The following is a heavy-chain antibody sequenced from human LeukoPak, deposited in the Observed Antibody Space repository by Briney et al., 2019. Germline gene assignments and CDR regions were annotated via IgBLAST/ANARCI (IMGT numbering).Heavy chain of an antibody. Sequence: GASVKVSCKASGYTSIGYYIHWVRQAPGQGLEWMAWINPNSGDTNYAQKFQGRVTMTRDTSISTAYMELSRLRSDDTAVYYCARERVTPLRDDYYYYGMDVWGQGTTVTVSS. CDR3: ARERVTPLRDDYYYYGMDV. CDR1: GYTSIGYY. D-gene: IGHD2-21*02. V-gene: IGHV1-2*02. J-gene: IGHJ6*02. CDR2: INPNSGDT.